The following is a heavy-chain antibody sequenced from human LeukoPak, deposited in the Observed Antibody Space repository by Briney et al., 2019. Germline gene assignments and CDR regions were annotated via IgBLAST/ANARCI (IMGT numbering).Heavy chain of an antibody. J-gene: IGHJ4*02. V-gene: IGHV5-51*01. CDR1: GYRFSTYW. Sequence: GESLKIFCKGSGYRFSTYWIGWVRQMSGKGLEWRGIIYPGDSDTRYSASFQGQVTISADRSISTAYLQWSSLKASDTAIYFCVRRGDTGLFDWTHYYFDNWGQGTLVTVSS. D-gene: IGHD3-9*01. CDR3: VRRGDTGLFDWTHYYFDN. CDR2: IYPGDSDT.